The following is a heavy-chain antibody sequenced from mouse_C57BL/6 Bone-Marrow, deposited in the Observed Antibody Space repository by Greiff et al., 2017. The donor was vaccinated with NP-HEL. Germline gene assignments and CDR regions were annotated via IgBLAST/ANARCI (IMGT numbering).Heavy chain of an antibody. J-gene: IGHJ3*01. CDR1: GYTFTSYW. V-gene: IGHV1-64*01. CDR3: ARIGLRDYYRWWFAC. D-gene: IGHD1-1*01. CDR2: IYPNSGST. Sequence: VKLVESGAELVKPGASVKLSCKASGYTFTSYWMHWVKQRPGQGLEWIGMIYPNSGSTNYNEKFKSKATLTVDKSSSTGYMQLSSLTSEDSAVYYCARIGLRDYYRWWFACWGQGTLVTVSA.